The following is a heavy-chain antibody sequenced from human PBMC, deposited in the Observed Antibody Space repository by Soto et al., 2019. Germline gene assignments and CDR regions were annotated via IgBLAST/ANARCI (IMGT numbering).Heavy chain of an antibody. Sequence: PGESLKISCKGSGYSFTSYWIGWVRQMPGKGLEWMGIIYPGDSDTRYSPSFQGQVTISADKSISTAYLQWSSLKASDTAMYYCARIAFGGLVIQADPDAFDIWGQGTMVTVSS. V-gene: IGHV5-51*01. CDR3: ARIAFGGLVIQADPDAFDI. CDR2: IYPGDSDT. D-gene: IGHD3-9*01. J-gene: IGHJ3*02. CDR1: GYSFTSYW.